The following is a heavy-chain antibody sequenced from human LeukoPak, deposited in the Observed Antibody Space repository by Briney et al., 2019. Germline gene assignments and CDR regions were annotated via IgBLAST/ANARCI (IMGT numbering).Heavy chain of an antibody. CDR2: INHSGST. CDR1: GGSFSGYY. D-gene: IGHD2-15*01. V-gene: IGHV4-34*01. CDR3: ARGVGYCSGGSCYSPYFDY. Sequence: SETLSLTCAVYGGSFSGYYWSWIGQPPGKGLEWIGEINHSGSTNYNPSLKSRVTISVDTSKNQFSLKLSSVTAADTAVYYCARGVGYCSGGSCYSPYFDYWGQGTLVTVSS. J-gene: IGHJ4*02.